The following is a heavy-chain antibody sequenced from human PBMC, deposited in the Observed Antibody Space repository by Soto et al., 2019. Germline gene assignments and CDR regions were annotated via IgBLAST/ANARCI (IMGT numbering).Heavy chain of an antibody. CDR2: IIPIFGTA. CDR1: GGTFSSYA. Sequence: QVQLVQSGAEVKKPGSSVKVSCKASGGTFSSYAISWVRQAPGQGLGWMGGIIPIFGTANYAQKFQGRVTITADESTSTAYMELSSLRSEDTAVYYCARSYYDTSGYYEAYFQHWGQGTLVTVSS. V-gene: IGHV1-69*01. J-gene: IGHJ1*01. CDR3: ARSYYDTSGYYEAYFQH. D-gene: IGHD3-22*01.